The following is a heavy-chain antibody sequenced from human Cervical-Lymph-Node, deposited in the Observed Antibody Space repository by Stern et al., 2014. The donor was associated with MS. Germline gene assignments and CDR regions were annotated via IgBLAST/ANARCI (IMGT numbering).Heavy chain of an antibody. CDR1: GFNFSAFD. V-gene: IGHV3-13*01. Sequence: EVQLVESGGGLVQPGGSLRLSCAASGFNFSAFDMHWVRQVTGKRLKWVSAISSAGDRYYPGSVKGRFTISRDSAKSSLYLQMNSLRAGDTAVYYCARDLPRGGGNGMDVWGQGTTVTVSS. CDR3: ARDLPRGGGNGMDV. J-gene: IGHJ6*02. D-gene: IGHD4-23*01. CDR2: ISSAGDR.